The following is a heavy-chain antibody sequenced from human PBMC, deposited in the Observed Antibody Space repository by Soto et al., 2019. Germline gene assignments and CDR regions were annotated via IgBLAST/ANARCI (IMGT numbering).Heavy chain of an antibody. CDR3: AKGGRQWLVTSDFNY. D-gene: IGHD6-19*01. CDR1: GFTFSDYA. J-gene: IGHJ4*02. V-gene: IGHV3-30*18. CDR2: VSHDGRNT. Sequence: VQLVESGGGVVQPWRSLRLSCAASGFTFSDYAMHWVRQAPGKGLEWVAVVSHDGRNTHYADSVKGRLTISRDSSKNTASLEMTSLRAEDTAVYYCAKGGRQWLVTSDFNYWGQGALVTVSS.